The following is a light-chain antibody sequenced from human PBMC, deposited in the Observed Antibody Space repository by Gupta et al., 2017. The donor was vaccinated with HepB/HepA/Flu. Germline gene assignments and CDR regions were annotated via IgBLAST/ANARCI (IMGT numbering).Light chain of an antibody. CDR2: DAS. CDR3: QQYNDWPRT. V-gene: IGKV3-15*01. Sequence: EIVMTQSPATLSVSTGERAVLSCRASQRISSNLVWYQYKPGQAPRLLIYDASSRASGIPARFSDSGSGTEFTLTISSLQSEDFAVFYCQQYNDWPRTFGQGTKVEVK. J-gene: IGKJ1*01. CDR1: QRISSN.